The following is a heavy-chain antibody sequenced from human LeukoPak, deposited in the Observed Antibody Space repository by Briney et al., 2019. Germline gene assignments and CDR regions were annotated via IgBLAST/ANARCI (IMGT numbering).Heavy chain of an antibody. D-gene: IGHD5-12*01. CDR1: GGSISSHY. CDR3: AREWGATILTGFQY. Sequence: PSETLSLTCTVSGGSISSHYWSWIRQPPGKGLEWTAYVHYSGGTNYNPPLWGRVTVSLDTSKNQFSLELRSVTAADTAVYYCAREWGATILTGFQYWGQGALVTVSS. CDR2: VHYSGGT. V-gene: IGHV4-59*11. J-gene: IGHJ4*02.